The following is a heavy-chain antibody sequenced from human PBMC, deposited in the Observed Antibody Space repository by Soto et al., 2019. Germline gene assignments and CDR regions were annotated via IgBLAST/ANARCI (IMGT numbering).Heavy chain of an antibody. V-gene: IGHV1-46*01. CDR3: AAGTYYYGTEYNWFDT. Sequence: GASVKVSWQASGKTFTRYYMHWVRQAPGQRLEGMGINNPSGGSTSHARQFQGRVTMTRDTSTSTAYMELSSLRSEDTAVYYCAAGTYYYGTEYNWFDTWAQRTLVTVSS. D-gene: IGHD3-10*01. CDR2: NNPSGGST. J-gene: IGHJ5*02. CDR1: GKTFTRYY.